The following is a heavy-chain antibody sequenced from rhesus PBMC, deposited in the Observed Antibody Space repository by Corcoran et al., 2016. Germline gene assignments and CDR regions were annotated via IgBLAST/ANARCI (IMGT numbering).Heavy chain of an antibody. CDR3: AKIRGWSDYCVDS. D-gene: IGHD3-22*01. J-gene: IGHJ4*01. V-gene: IGHV4S11*01. Sequence: QVQLQESGPGLVMPSETLSLTCAVSGGSISSSSWSWIRQAPGKGRELIGRIDSSGHTYYNPSLKSRVTLTGDTSKNQLSLRLSSVTAADTSVYYCAKIRGWSDYCVDSWGQGVLVTVSS. CDR1: GGSISSSS. CDR2: IDSSGHT.